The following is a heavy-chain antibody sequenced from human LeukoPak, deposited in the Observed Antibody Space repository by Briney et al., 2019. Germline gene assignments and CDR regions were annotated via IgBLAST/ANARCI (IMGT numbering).Heavy chain of an antibody. J-gene: IGHJ4*02. CDR3: AKDPDCTSGICYTFFDY. V-gene: IGHV3-23*01. D-gene: IGHD2-8*01. Sequence: PGGTLRLSCAASGFTLSNYGSSWVRQAPGQGLEWVSAISGSGGSTYYADSVKGRFTISRDHSKNTLYLQMNSLRAEDTAVYYCAKDPDCTSGICYTFFDYWGQGTLVTVSS. CDR2: ISGSGGST. CDR1: GFTLSNYG.